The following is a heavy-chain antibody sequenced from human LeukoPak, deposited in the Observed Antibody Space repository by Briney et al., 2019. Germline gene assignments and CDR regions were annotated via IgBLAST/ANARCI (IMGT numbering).Heavy chain of an antibody. Sequence: GASVKVSCKASGYTFTGYYMHWVRQAPGQGLEWMGWINPNSGGTNYAQKFQGRVTMTRDTSISTAYMELSRLRSDDTAVYCCAREGAWGAADEDFDYWGQGTLVTVSS. J-gene: IGHJ4*02. D-gene: IGHD1-26*01. CDR1: GYTFTGYY. CDR2: INPNSGGT. V-gene: IGHV1-2*02. CDR3: AREGAWGAADEDFDY.